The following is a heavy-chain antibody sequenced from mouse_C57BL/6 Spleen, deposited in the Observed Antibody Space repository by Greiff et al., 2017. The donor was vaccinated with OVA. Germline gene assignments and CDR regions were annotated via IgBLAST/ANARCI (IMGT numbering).Heavy chain of an antibody. V-gene: IGHV5-4*03. Sequence: EVKLVESGGGLVKPGGSLKLSCAASGFTFSSYAMSWVRQTPEKRLEWVATISDGGSYTYYPDNVKGRFTISRDNAKNNLYLQMSHLKSEDTAMYYCARTDYYYDPYYYAMDYWGQGTSVTVSS. CDR3: ARTDYYYDPYYYAMDY. D-gene: IGHD2-4*01. CDR1: GFTFSSYA. J-gene: IGHJ4*01. CDR2: ISDGGSYT.